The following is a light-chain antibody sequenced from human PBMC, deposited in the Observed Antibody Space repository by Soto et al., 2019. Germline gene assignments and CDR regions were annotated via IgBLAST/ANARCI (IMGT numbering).Light chain of an antibody. J-gene: IGLJ1*01. Sequence: QFVLTQPASVSGSPGQSITISCTGTSSDVGRYNLVSWYQQHPGKAPKLMIYEGSKRPSGVSNRFSGSKSANTASLTISGLQAEDEADYYCCSYAGSDTPYVFGTGTKVTVL. CDR1: SSDVGRYNL. V-gene: IGLV2-23*01. CDR2: EGS. CDR3: CSYAGSDTPYV.